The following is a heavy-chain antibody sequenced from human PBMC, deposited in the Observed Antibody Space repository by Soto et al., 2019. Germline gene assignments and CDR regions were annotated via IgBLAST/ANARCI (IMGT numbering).Heavy chain of an antibody. D-gene: IGHD6-13*01. J-gene: IGHJ4*02. CDR2: ISHDGSKT. V-gene: IGHV3-30*03. CDR1: GFTFNSYG. CDR3: ARDLDLGAAAFDY. Sequence: PGGSLRLSCAASGFTFNSYGIHWVRQAPGKGLEWVAVISHDGSKTNYADSVKGRFTISRDNSKNTLYLQMNSLRAEDTAVYYCARDLDLGAAAFDYWGQGTLVTVSS.